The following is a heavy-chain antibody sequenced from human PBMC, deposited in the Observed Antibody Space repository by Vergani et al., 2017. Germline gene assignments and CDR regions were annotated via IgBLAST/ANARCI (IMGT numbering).Heavy chain of an antibody. CDR2: IFQSGSP. J-gene: IGHJ4*02. CDR3: VRRNNVVRETDYFDY. CDR1: GGSISSGAFS. V-gene: IGHV4-30-2*01. Sequence: QLQLQESGSGLVKPSQTLSLNCAASGGSISSGAFSWGWIRQPPGRGLQWIGHIFQSGSPDYNASLKSRVNISLDKSKNHFSRSLSSVTAADTAFYYCVRRNNVVRETDYFDYWGQGILVTVSS. D-gene: IGHD3-10*01.